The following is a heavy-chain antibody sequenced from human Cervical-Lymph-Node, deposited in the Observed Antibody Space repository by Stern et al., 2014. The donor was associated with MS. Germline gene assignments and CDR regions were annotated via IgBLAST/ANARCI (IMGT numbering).Heavy chain of an antibody. J-gene: IGHJ4*02. V-gene: IGHV4-59*01. D-gene: IGHD5-24*01. Sequence: QVQLQESGPGLVKPSETLSLTCTVSGGSIRSYYWNWIRQPPGTGLEWFGHIHFSGSSNYKSYLKSRVTISVDTSKNQFSLHLNSVTAADTAVYYCARGAETATPWDFWGQGTLVTVSS. CDR3: ARGAETATPWDF. CDR2: IHFSGSS. CDR1: GGSIRSYY.